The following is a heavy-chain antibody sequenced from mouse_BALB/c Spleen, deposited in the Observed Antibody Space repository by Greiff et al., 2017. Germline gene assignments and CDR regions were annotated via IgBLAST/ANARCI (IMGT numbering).Heavy chain of an antibody. Sequence: EVQLVESGPGLVKPSQSLSLTCTVTGYSITSDYAWNWIRQFPGNKLEWMGYISYSGSTSYNPSLKSRISITRDTSKNQFFLQLNSVTTEDTATYYCARVGTTVVEYFDVWGAGTTVAVSS. CDR1: GYSITSDYA. CDR3: ARVGTTVVEYFDV. CDR2: ISYSGST. V-gene: IGHV3-2*02. D-gene: IGHD1-1*01. J-gene: IGHJ1*01.